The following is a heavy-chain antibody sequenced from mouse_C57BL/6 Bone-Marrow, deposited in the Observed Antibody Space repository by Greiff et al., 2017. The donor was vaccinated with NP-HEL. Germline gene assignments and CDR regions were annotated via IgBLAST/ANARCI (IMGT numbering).Heavy chain of an antibody. CDR3: AREEGGLLLRSGWYFDV. CDR1: GYTFTSYW. Sequence: QVQLQQPGAELVKPGASVKLSCKASGYTFTSYWMHWVKQRPGRGLAWIGRIDPNSGGTKYNEKFKSKATLTVDKPSSTAYMQLSSLTSEDSAVYYCAREEGGLLLRSGWYFDVWGTGTTVTVSS. D-gene: IGHD1-1*01. J-gene: IGHJ1*03. CDR2: IDPNSGGT. V-gene: IGHV1-72*01.